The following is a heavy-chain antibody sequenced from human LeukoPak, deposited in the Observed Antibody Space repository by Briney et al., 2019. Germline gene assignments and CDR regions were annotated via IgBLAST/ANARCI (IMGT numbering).Heavy chain of an antibody. J-gene: IGHJ3*02. CDR3: ASHYFDDAFDI. D-gene: IGHD3-10*01. V-gene: IGHV4-59*08. CDR2: IYYSGST. CDR1: GGXISSFY. Sequence: PSETLSLTCTVSGGXISSFYWSWIRQPPGKGLEWIGYIYYSGSTKYNPSLKSRVTISVDTSKNQFSLKLSSVTAADTAVYYCASHYFDDAFDIWGQGTMVTVSS.